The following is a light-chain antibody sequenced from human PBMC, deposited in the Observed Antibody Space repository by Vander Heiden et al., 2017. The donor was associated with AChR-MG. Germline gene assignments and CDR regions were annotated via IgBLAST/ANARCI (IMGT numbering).Light chain of an antibody. CDR2: DAS. CDR1: QSVSSY. Sequence: EIVLTQSPATLSLSPGERATLSCRASQSVSSYLAWYQQKPGQAPRLLIYDASSGSGTDFTLTISSLEPEDFAVYYCQQRSNWPRLTFGGGTKVEIK. J-gene: IGKJ4*01. CDR3: QQRSNWPRLT. V-gene: IGKV3-11*01.